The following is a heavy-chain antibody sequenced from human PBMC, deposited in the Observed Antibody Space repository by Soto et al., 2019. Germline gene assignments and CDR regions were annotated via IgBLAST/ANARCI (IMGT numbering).Heavy chain of an antibody. Sequence: QGQLVQSGAEVKKPGASVKVSCTTSGNTFTNFGVPWVRQAPGQGLEWMGWISAYTDDPNYAQKFKGRVTMTIDTSTSTAYLDLSSLTSYDTAVYYCARVIPGAEAWFDPWGQGTLVTVSS. CDR1: GNTFTNFG. J-gene: IGHJ5*02. V-gene: IGHV1-18*01. CDR2: ISAYTDDP. D-gene: IGHD2-2*01. CDR3: ARVIPGAEAWFDP.